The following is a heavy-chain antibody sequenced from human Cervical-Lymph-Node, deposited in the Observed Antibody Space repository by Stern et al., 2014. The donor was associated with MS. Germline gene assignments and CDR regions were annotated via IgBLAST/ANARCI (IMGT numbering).Heavy chain of an antibody. J-gene: IGHJ4*02. V-gene: IGHV1-2*06. CDR2: INPDVGVK. Sequence: VQLVESGAEVKKPGASVKVSCKTSGYNFINYYMHWVRQAPGQGLEWMGRINPDVGVKDYAQKFQGSGTMTTDTATRPVYMELNRLTSDGTAVYSCARELRGGRSGHYWGQGSLVTVSA. D-gene: IGHD1-26*01. CDR1: GYNFINYY. CDR3: ARELRGGRSGHY.